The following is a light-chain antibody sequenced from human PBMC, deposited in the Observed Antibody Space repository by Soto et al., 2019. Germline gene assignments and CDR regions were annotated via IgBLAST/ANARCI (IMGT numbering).Light chain of an antibody. CDR3: ASYTSSNSLV. V-gene: IGLV2-14*01. CDR1: NNDVGTYND. J-gene: IGLJ2*01. CDR2: DVR. Sequence: QSALTPPASVSGSPGQSIPISCTGSNNDVGTYNDVSWYQQPPGKAPRLLIYDVRDRPSGISNRFSGSKSANTASLTISGLQADDEADYYCASYTSSNSLVFGGGTKLTVL.